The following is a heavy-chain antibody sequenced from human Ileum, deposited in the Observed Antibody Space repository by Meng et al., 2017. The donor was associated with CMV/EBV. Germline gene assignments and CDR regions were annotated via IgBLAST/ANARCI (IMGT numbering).Heavy chain of an antibody. J-gene: IGHJ4*02. CDR2: TRNKANSYTT. V-gene: IGHV3-72*01. D-gene: IGHD3-16*02. CDR1: GFTVSDHY. Sequence: ASGFTVSDHYMDWVRQAPGKGLEWVGRTRNKANSYTTEYAASVKGRFTISRDDSKNSLYLQMNSLKTEDTAVYYCALVGGVIVWQDWGQGTLVTVSS. CDR3: ALVGGVIVWQD.